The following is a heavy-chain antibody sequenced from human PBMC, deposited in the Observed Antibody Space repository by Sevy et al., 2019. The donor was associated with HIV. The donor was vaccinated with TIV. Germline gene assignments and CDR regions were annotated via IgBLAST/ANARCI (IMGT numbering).Heavy chain of an antibody. Sequence: GGSLRLSCAASGFTFSGSAMHWVRQASGKGLEWVGRIRSKANSYATAYAASGKGSLAISRDDSKKTAYLQMNSLKTEDTAVYYCTRRGFITSYYYYMDVWGKGTTVTVSS. D-gene: IGHD3-22*01. V-gene: IGHV3-73*01. J-gene: IGHJ6*03. CDR1: GFTFSGSA. CDR2: IRSKANSYAT. CDR3: TRRGFITSYYYYMDV.